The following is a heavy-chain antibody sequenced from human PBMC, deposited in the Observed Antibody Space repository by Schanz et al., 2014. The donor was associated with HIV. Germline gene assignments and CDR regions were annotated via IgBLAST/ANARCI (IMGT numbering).Heavy chain of an antibody. CDR3: ARTYTGDWSTGAD. CDR1: GGTFINYA. Sequence: QVQLVQSGAEVKKPGSSVKVFCRASGGTFINYAFSWVRQAPGQGLEWMGGTIPLFGTSNYAQKFQGRVTITADKSTSTVYMDLSSLRSEDTAVYYCARTYTGDWSTGADWGQGTLVTVSS. J-gene: IGHJ4*02. D-gene: IGHD2-21*02. V-gene: IGHV1-69*06. CDR2: TIPLFGTS.